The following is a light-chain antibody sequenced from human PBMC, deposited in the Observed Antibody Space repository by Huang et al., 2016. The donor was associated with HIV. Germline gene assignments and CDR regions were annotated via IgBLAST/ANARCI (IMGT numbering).Light chain of an antibody. J-gene: IGKJ4*01. CDR1: RNITDQ. V-gene: IGKV3-11*01. CDR2: DAS. Sequence: EIVLTQSPATLSLSPGERATLSCRANRNITDQLNWYQQRPGQAPRLIVVDASNRATGIPPKFSGSWYGTAFTLTVSSLEPAEFGVYFCQQRSYWPLTFGGGTKVEI. CDR3: QQRSYWPLT.